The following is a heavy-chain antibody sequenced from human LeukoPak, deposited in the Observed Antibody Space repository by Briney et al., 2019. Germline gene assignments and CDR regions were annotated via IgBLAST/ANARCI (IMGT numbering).Heavy chain of an antibody. CDR3: AKCGNSGCHLIDY. V-gene: IGHV3-23*01. CDR2: ISGRTGGT. J-gene: IGHJ4*02. D-gene: IGHD5-12*01. Sequence: GGSLRLSCAASGFTFNTNAMSWVRQAPGKGLEWVSAISGRTGGTYYADSVKGRFTISRDNSKSTLYLQMDSLRAEDTAIYYCAKCGNSGCHLIDYWGQGTLVTVSS. CDR1: GFTFNTNA.